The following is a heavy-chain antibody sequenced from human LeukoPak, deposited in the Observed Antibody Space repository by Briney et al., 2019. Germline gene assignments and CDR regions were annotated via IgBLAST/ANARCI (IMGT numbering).Heavy chain of an antibody. V-gene: IGHV4-4*09. Sequence: SETLSLTCTVSGGSISSYYWSWIRQPPGKGLEWIGYIYTSGSTNYNPSLKRRVSISVDTSKNPFSLTLRSATAADTAVYSCARLFGCLPAVCGYYYSYYMDVWGKGTTVTVSS. CDR1: GGSISSYY. CDR3: ARLFGCLPAVCGYYYSYYMDV. D-gene: IGHD2-2*01. J-gene: IGHJ6*03. CDR2: IYTSGST.